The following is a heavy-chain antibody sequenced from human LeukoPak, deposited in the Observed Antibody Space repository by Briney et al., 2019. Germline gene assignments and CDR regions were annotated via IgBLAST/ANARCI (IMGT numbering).Heavy chain of an antibody. J-gene: IGHJ5*02. CDR1: GVSFSGYY. CDR3: ARGRFDP. CDR2: INHSGST. V-gene: IGHV4-34*01. Sequence: SETLSLTCAVYGVSFSGYYWSWIRQPPGKGLEWIGEINHSGSTNYNPSLKSRVTISVDTSKNQFSLKLSSVTAADTAVYYCARGRFDPWGQGTLVTVPS.